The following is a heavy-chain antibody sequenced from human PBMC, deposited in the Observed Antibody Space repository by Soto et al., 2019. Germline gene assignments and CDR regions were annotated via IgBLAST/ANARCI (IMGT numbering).Heavy chain of an antibody. Sequence: GGSLRLSCAASGFTFSSYGMHWVRQAPGKGLEWVAVISYDGSNKYYADSVKGRFTISRDNSKNTLYLQMNSLRAEDTAVYYCATRSSPWGQGTLVTVSS. V-gene: IGHV3-30*03. CDR2: ISYDGSNK. J-gene: IGHJ5*02. CDR1: GFTFSSYG. CDR3: ATRSSP.